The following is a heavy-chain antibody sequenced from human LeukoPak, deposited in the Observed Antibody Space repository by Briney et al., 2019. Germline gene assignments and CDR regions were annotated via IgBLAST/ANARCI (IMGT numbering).Heavy chain of an antibody. CDR3: ARERVLFIRDIVVVPAAAYYFDY. V-gene: IGHV3-21*01. J-gene: IGHJ4*02. CDR2: ISSSSSYI. D-gene: IGHD2-2*01. CDR1: GFTFSSYS. Sequence: GGSLRLSCAASGFTFSSYSMTWVRQAPGKGREWVSSISSSSSYIYYADSVKGRFTISRDNAKNSLYLQMNSLRAEDTAVYYCARERVLFIRDIVVVPAAAYYFDYWGQGTLVTVSS.